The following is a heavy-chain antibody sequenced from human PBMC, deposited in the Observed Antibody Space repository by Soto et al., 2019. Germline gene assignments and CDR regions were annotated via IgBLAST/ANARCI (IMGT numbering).Heavy chain of an antibody. CDR2: IYPGDSDT. CDR3: ARQRVGAIAARIYYYYGMDV. V-gene: IGHV5-51*01. CDR1: GYSFTRYW. J-gene: IGHJ6*02. Sequence: GESLKISCKGSGYSFTRYWIGWVRQMPGKGLEWMGIIYPGDSDTRYSPSFQGQVTISADKSISTAYLQWSSLKASDTAMYYCARQRVGAIAARIYYYYGMDVWGQGTTVTVSS. D-gene: IGHD6-6*01.